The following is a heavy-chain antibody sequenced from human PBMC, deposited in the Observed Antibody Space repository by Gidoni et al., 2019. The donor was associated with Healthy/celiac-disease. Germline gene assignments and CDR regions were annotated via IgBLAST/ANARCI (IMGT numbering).Heavy chain of an antibody. V-gene: IGHV3-9*01. D-gene: IGHD2-2*01. J-gene: IGHJ4*02. CDR1: GFTVDDYA. Sequence: EVQLVEYGGGLVQHGRYLRLSCAASGFTVDDYAMHWVRQAPGKGLEWVSGISWNRGSIGYADSVKGRFTISRDNAKNSLYLQMSSLRAEDTALYHCATYCSSTSCTDYWGQGTLVTVSS. CDR3: ATYCSSTSCTDY. CDR2: ISWNRGSI.